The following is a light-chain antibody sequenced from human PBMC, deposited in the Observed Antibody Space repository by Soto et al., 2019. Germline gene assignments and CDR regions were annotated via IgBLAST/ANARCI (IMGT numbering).Light chain of an antibody. CDR3: HLYFTSPPMYP. CDR2: GAS. CDR1: QSVSSTY. Sequence: EIVLTQSPGTLSLSPGDRATLSCRASQSVSSTYLAWYQQKPGQPPRLLIYGASTRATAIPERFSGGGSGPDFTLNISRLNPEVFAVYYCHLYFTSPPMYPFAPGTKGDIK. J-gene: IGKJ3*01. V-gene: IGKV3-20*01.